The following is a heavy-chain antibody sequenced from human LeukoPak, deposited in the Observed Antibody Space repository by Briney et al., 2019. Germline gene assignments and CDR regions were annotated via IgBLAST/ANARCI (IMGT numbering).Heavy chain of an antibody. D-gene: IGHD5-12*01. J-gene: IGHJ4*02. CDR3: ARTSGYDVFHY. Sequence: GGSLRLSCAASGFTFSSYEMNWVRQAPGKGLEWVSYISSSGSTIYYADSVKGRFTISRENAKNSLYLQMNSLRAEDTAVYYCARTSGYDVFHYWGQGTLVTVSS. CDR1: GFTFSSYE. V-gene: IGHV3-48*03. CDR2: ISSSGSTI.